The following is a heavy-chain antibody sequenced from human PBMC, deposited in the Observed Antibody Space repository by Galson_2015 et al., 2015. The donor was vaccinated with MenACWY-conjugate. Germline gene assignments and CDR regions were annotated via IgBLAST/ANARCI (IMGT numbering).Heavy chain of an antibody. Sequence: SLRLSCAASGFTFDRHWMHWVRQAPGKGLEWVASKRSDGSKGFYADSVKGRFTISRDDSQNTLFLQMDSLRPEDTAVYYCVKDIHPLKPYFEYWGQGTMVTVSS. D-gene: IGHD2-8*01. J-gene: IGHJ4*02. CDR1: GFTFDRHW. V-gene: IGHV3-30*02. CDR2: KRSDGSKG. CDR3: VKDIHPLKPYFEY.